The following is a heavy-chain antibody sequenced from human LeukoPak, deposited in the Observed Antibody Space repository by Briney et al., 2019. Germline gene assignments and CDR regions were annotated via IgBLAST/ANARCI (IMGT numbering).Heavy chain of an antibody. CDR2: ISSSGSTI. D-gene: IGHD3-10*01. CDR3: ARDEYYGSGSKSFHYYAMDV. V-gene: IGHV3-48*03. Sequence: GGSLRLSCAASGFTFSSYEMNWVRQAPGKGLEWVSYISSSGSTIYYADSVKGRFTISRDNAKNSLYLQMNNLRAEDTAVYYCARDEYYGSGSKSFHYYAMDVWGKGTTVTVSS. CDR1: GFTFSSYE. J-gene: IGHJ6*04.